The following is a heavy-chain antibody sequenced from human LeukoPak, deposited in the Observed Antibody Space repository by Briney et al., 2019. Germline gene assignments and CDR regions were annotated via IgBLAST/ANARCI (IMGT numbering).Heavy chain of an antibody. CDR2: ISGSSSDI. Sequence: GGSLRLSCAGSAFTFSSYSMNWVRQAPGKGLEWVSSISGSSSDIYYADSVKGRFTISRDNAKNSLYLEMNNLSAEDTAVYYCARAWSRVDPFDMWGQGTMVTVSS. CDR1: AFTFSSYS. V-gene: IGHV3-21*01. D-gene: IGHD2-8*02. CDR3: ARAWSRVDPFDM. J-gene: IGHJ3*02.